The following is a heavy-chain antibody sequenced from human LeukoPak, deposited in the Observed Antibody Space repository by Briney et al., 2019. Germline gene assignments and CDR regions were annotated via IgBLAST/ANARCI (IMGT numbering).Heavy chain of an antibody. J-gene: IGHJ4*02. CDR3: VWAGYYDSSGYKGYFDY. Sequence: GASVKVSCKASGGTFSSYAISWVRQAPGQGLESMGGIIPIFGTANYAQKFQGRVTITADESTSTAYMELSSLRSEDTAVYYCVWAGYYDSSGYKGYFDYWGQGTLVTVSS. CDR2: IIPIFGTA. V-gene: IGHV1-69*13. D-gene: IGHD3-22*01. CDR1: GGTFSSYA.